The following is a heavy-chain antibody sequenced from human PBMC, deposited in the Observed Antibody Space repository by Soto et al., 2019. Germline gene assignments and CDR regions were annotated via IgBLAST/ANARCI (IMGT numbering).Heavy chain of an antibody. CDR3: AREAFGVQASWFDP. D-gene: IGHD3-10*01. Sequence: QIQLVQSGSEVRMPGASVKVSCKASGYIFTTYSITWVRQAPGQGLAWMGWVSASNGKTNYAQKFEDRVTMTTDTSPTTAYMELRSLRSDDTAVYYWAREAFGVQASWFDPWGQGTLVTVSS. CDR2: VSASNGKT. CDR1: GYIFTTYS. J-gene: IGHJ5*02. V-gene: IGHV1-18*01.